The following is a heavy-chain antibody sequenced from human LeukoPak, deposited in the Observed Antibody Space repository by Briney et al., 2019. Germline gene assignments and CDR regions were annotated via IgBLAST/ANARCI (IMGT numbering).Heavy chain of an antibody. CDR2: IWYDGSNK. CDR1: GFTFSSCG. J-gene: IGHJ4*02. V-gene: IGHV3-33*01. CDR3: ARERRPGYSTSWYYFDY. Sequence: PGKSLRLSCAASGFTFSSCGMHWVRQAPGKGLEWVAVIWYDGSNKYYADSVKGRFTISRDNSKNTLYLQMNSLRAEDTSVYYCARERRPGYSTSWYYFDYWGQGTLVTVSS. D-gene: IGHD6-13*01.